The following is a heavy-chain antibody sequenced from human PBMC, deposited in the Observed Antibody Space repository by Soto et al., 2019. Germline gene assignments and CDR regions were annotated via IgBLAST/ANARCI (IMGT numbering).Heavy chain of an antibody. Sequence: QVQLQESGPGLVKPSQTLSLTCTVSGGSISSGDYYWSWIRQPPGKGLEWIGYIYYSGSTYYNPSLKSRVTISVDTSKNQFSPKLSYVTAADTAVYYCATDQDYYYYGMDVWGQGTMVTVSS. CDR2: IYYSGST. J-gene: IGHJ6*02. V-gene: IGHV4-30-4*01. CDR3: ATDQDYYYYGMDV. CDR1: GGSISSGDYY.